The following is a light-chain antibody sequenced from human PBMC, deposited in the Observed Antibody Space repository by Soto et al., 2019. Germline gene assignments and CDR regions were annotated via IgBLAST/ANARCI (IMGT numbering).Light chain of an antibody. CDR2: KVS. CDR3: MQGTHWPWT. J-gene: IGKJ1*01. Sequence: DVVMTQSPLSLPVTLGQPASISCRSSQSLIHSDGDTYLNWFQQRPGQSPRRLIYKVSDRDSGVPERFSGSGSGTDFKLKISRVEAEDVGVYYCMQGTHWPWTLGQGTEVEIK. CDR1: QSLIHSDGDTY. V-gene: IGKV2-30*02.